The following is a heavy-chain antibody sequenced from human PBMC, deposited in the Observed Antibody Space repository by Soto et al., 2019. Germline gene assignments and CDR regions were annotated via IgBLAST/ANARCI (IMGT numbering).Heavy chain of an antibody. CDR2: ISGSGGST. CDR3: AKGWELEGSREGGSVPPLDWFDP. J-gene: IGHJ5*02. D-gene: IGHD1-1*01. Sequence: GGSLRLSCAASGFTFSSYAMSWVRQAPGKGLEWVSAISGSGGSTYYADSVKGRFTISRDNSKNTLYLQMNSLRAEDTAVYYCAKGWELEGSREGGSVPPLDWFDPWGQGTLVTVSS. CDR1: GFTFSSYA. V-gene: IGHV3-23*01.